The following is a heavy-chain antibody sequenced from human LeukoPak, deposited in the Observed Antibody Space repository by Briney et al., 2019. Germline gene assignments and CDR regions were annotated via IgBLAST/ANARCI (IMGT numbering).Heavy chain of an antibody. CDR3: AGWTQYYDTTGYYSAFDI. D-gene: IGHD3-22*01. CDR2: ISGSGGNT. V-gene: IGHV3-23*01. J-gene: IGHJ3*02. Sequence: GGSLRLSCAASGFTFSSYAMSWVRQAPGKGLEWVSAISGSGGNTDYADSVKGRFTISRDNSKSTMYLQMNSLRAEDTAVYYCAGWTQYYDTTGYYSAFDIWGRGTMVTVSS. CDR1: GFTFSSYA.